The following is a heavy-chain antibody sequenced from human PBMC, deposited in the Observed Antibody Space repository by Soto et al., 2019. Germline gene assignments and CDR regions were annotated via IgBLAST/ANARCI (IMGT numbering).Heavy chain of an antibody. CDR3: ARGFRVVAHNWFDP. CDR2: INHSGST. CDR1: GGSFSGYY. J-gene: IGHJ5*02. D-gene: IGHD2-15*01. V-gene: IGHV4-34*01. Sequence: PSETLSLTCAVYGGSFSGYYWSWIRQPPGKGLEWIGEINHSGSTNYNPSLKSRVTISVDTSENQFSLKLSSVTAADTAVYYCARGFRVVAHNWFDPWGQGTLVTVSS.